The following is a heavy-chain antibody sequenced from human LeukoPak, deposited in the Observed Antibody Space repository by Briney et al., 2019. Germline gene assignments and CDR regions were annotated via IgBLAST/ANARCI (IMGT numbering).Heavy chain of an antibody. Sequence: SVKLSCKASGGTFSSYAISWVRQAPGQGLEWMGRIIPIFGTANYAQKFQGRVTITTDESTSTAYMELSSLRSEDTAVYYCARDRRDGYNYFFDYWGQGTLVTVSS. D-gene: IGHD5-24*01. CDR1: GGTFSSYA. V-gene: IGHV1-69*05. CDR3: ARDRRDGYNYFFDY. J-gene: IGHJ4*02. CDR2: IIPIFGTA.